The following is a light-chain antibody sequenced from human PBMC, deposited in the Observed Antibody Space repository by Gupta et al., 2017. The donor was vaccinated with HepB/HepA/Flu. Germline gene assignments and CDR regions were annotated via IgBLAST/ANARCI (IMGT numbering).Light chain of an antibody. Sequence: ENVLTQPPVTLSSSPGERATISCRASQSVTSYLAWYQQKPGKAPRLLIDDASNRATGVPARFSGSGSGTDFTLTISSLEPEDFAVYYCQQRSNCPFTFGRGTKVEIK. CDR1: QSVTSY. V-gene: IGKV3-11*01. CDR3: QQRSNCPFT. CDR2: DAS. J-gene: IGKJ4*01.